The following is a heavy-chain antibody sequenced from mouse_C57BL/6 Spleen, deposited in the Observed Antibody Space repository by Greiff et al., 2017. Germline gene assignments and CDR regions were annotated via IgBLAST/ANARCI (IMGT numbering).Heavy chain of an antibody. CDR3: AKKTTPVAGDAMDY. CDR1: GYAFSSSW. CDR2: IYPGDGDT. V-gene: IGHV1-82*01. J-gene: IGHJ4*01. Sequence: VQLQQSGPELVKPGASVKISCKASGYAFSSSWMNWVKQRPGKGLEWIGRIYPGDGDTNYNGKFKGKATLTADKSSSTAYMQLRSLTSEDSAVYFCAKKTTPVAGDAMDYWGQGTSVTVSS. D-gene: IGHD1-1*01.